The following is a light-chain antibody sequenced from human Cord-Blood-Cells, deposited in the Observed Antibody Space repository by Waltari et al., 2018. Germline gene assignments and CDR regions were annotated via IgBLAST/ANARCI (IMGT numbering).Light chain of an antibody. CDR2: DVS. Sequence: SALTQPRSVSGSPVQSVTISCTGTSSDVGGYNYVSWYQQHPGKAPKLMIYDVSKRPSGVPDRFSGSKSGNTASLTISGLQAEDEADYYCCSYAGSYTVFGGGTKLTVL. V-gene: IGLV2-11*01. CDR1: SSDVGGYNY. J-gene: IGLJ2*01. CDR3: CSYAGSYTV.